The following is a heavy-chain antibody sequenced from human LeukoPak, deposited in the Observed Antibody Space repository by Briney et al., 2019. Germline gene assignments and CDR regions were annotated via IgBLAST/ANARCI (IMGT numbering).Heavy chain of an antibody. Sequence: GASVTVSFTASGYTSTNFDINWVRQATGQGGEWMGWMNLNSGKTGYRQEFQGRVTMTTNNSISTAYMELSSLRSEDTAVYYCGRGYAMDVWGEGATVAVSS. CDR1: GYTSTNFD. CDR3: GRGYAMDV. V-gene: IGHV1-8*01. CDR2: MNLNSGKT. J-gene: IGHJ6*01.